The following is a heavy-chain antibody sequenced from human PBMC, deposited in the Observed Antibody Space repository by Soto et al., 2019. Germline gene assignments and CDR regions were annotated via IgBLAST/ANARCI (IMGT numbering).Heavy chain of an antibody. CDR1: GGTFSIYA. CDR2: IIPIFGTA. J-gene: IGHJ6*02. V-gene: IGHV1-69*13. Sequence: SVKVSCKASGGTFSIYASSWVRQAPGQGLEWMGGIIPIFGTANYAQKFQGRVTITADESTSTAYMELSSLRSEDTAVYYCARDSPGLVRGGKTYYYYGMDVWGQGTTVTVSS. CDR3: ARDSPGLVRGGKTYYYYGMDV. D-gene: IGHD3-10*01.